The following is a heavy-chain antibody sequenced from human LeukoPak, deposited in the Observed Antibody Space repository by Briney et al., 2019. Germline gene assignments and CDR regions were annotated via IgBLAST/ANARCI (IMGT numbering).Heavy chain of an antibody. CDR1: GGSISSSSYY. J-gene: IGHJ5*02. D-gene: IGHD6-13*01. V-gene: IGHV4-39*01. Sequence: NPSETLSLTCTVSGGSISSSSYYWGWIRQPPGKGLELIGNIYYSGSTYYSPSLKSRVTISVDTSKNQFSLKLSSVTAADTAVYYCARVVAAAGNNWFDPWGQGTLVTVSS. CDR3: ARVVAAAGNNWFDP. CDR2: IYYSGST.